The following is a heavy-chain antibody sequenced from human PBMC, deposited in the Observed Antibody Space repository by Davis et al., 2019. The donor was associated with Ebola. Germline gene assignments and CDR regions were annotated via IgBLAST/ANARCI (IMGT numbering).Heavy chain of an antibody. J-gene: IGHJ4*02. CDR1: VITFSSYA. D-gene: IGHD3-9*01. Sequence: GGSLRLSCTDSVITFSSYAMTWVRQAPGKGLEWVSAISGSGGSTYYADSVKGRFTISRDNSKKTLYLQMNSLRDEDTAVYYCAREGYDILTGQYYFDYWGQGTLVTVSS. V-gene: IGHV3-23*01. CDR3: AREGYDILTGQYYFDY. CDR2: ISGSGGST.